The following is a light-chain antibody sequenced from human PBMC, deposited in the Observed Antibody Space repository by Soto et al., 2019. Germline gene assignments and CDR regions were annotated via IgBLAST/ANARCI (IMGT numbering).Light chain of an antibody. J-gene: IGKJ1*01. Sequence: DIQLTQSPSSLSASVGDRVTITCRASQGISNYLSWYQQKPGKVPKLLIYAASTLQSGVPSRFSGSGSGTDFTLTISSLQPEDVATYYCQKYNSAPQTFGQGTTVDNK. CDR2: AAS. CDR1: QGISNY. CDR3: QKYNSAPQT. V-gene: IGKV1-27*01.